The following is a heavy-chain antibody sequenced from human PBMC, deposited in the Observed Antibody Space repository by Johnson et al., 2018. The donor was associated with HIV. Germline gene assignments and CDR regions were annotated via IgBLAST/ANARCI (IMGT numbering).Heavy chain of an antibody. D-gene: IGHD1-26*01. CDR3: TTPSGSYVSSYDAFDI. CDR2: IYSGGST. CDR1: GFTVSSNY. J-gene: IGHJ3*02. V-gene: IGHV3-53*01. Sequence: EMQLVESGGGLIQPGGSLRLSCAASGFTVSSNYMTWVRQAPGKGLEWVSVIYSGGSTYYADSVKGRFTISRDNSKNTLYLQMNSLKTEDTAVYYCTTPSGSYVSSYDAFDIWGQGTMVTVSS.